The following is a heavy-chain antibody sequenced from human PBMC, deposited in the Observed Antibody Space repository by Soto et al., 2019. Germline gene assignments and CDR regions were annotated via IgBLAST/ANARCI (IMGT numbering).Heavy chain of an antibody. Sequence: SGPTLVNPTQTLTLTCTFSGLSLSTSGVGVGWIRQPPGKALEWLALIYWNDDKRYSPSLKSRLTITKDTSKNQVVLTMTNMDPVDTATYYCALKARFAEYFQHWGQGTLVTVSS. CDR1: GLSLSTSGVG. J-gene: IGHJ1*01. D-gene: IGHD3-16*01. V-gene: IGHV2-5*01. CDR2: IYWNDDK. CDR3: ALKARFAEYFQH.